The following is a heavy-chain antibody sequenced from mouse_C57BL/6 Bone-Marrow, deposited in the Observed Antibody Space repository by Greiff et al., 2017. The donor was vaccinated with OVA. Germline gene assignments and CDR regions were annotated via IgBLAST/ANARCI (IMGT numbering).Heavy chain of an antibody. CDR2: INPYNGGT. CDR1: GYTFTDYY. V-gene: IGHV1-19*01. Sequence: VQLQQSGPVLVKPGASVKMSCKASGYTFTDYYMNWVKQSHGKSLEWIGVINPYNGGTSYNQKFKGKATLTVDKSSSTAYMQLKSLTSEDSAVYYCARNNGRGDYWGQGTSVTVSS. J-gene: IGHJ4*01. D-gene: IGHD1-3*01. CDR3: ARNNGRGDY.